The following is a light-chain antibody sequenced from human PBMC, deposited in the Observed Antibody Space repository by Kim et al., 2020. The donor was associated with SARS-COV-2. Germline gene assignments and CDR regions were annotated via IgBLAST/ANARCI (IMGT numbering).Light chain of an antibody. J-gene: IGKJ4*01. CDR1: QSISNY. Sequence: DIQMTQSPSSLSTSLGDRVTIICRASQSISNYVNWYQQKPGKAPKLLIYAASSLQSGVPSRFSGSGSGTDFTLTITSLQPEDFATYYCQQSYISPQTFGGGTKVDIK. V-gene: IGKV1-39*01. CDR3: QQSYISPQT. CDR2: AAS.